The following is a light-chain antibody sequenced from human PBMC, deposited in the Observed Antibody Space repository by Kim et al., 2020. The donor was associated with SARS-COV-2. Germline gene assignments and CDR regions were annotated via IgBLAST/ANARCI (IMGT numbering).Light chain of an antibody. CDR3: QHYNTSPWT. CDR2: GAS. J-gene: IGKJ1*01. Sequence: EVVMTQSPATLSVSPGERATLSCRASQSVSSNLAWYQQKPGQAPRLLIYGASTRAAGIPARFSGSGSGTEFTLTISSLQSEDFAVYYCQHYNTSPWTFGQGTRV. V-gene: IGKV3-15*01. CDR1: QSVSSN.